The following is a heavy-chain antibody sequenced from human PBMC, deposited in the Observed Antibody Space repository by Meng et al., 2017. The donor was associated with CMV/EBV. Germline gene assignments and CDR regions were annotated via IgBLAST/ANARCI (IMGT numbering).Heavy chain of an antibody. D-gene: IGHD3-22*01. CDR2: IKQEGSEK. V-gene: IGHV3-7*01. J-gene: IGHJ4*02. CDR1: GFTFSSYW. CDR3: ARDELYYYDSSGYKFDY. Sequence: GGSLRLSCAASGFTFSSYWMSWVRQAPGKGLEWVANIKQEGSEKYYVDSVKGRFTISRDNAKNSLYLQMNSLRAEDTAVYYCARDELYYYDSSGYKFDYWGQGTLVTVSS.